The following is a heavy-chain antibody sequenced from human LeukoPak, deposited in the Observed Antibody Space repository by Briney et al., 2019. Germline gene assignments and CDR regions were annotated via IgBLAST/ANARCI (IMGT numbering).Heavy chain of an antibody. Sequence: PSETLSLTCTVSGGSISSSSYYWGWIRQPPGKGLEWIGSICYSGSTYYNPSLKSRVTISVDTSKNQFSLKLSSVTAADTAVYYCASTDRGFDYWGQGTLVTVSS. D-gene: IGHD1-14*01. V-gene: IGHV4-39*01. CDR2: ICYSGST. CDR1: GGSISSSSYY. J-gene: IGHJ4*02. CDR3: ASTDRGFDY.